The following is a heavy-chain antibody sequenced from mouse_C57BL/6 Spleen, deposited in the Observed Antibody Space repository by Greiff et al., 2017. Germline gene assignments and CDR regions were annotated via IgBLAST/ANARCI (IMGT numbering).Heavy chain of an antibody. V-gene: IGHV7-3*01. CDR2: IRNKADGYTK. Sequence: EVMLVESGGGLVQPGGSLSLSCAASGFTFTDYYMSWVRQPPGKALEWLGFIRNKADGYTKEYSASVKGRFTISRDNSQSFLYLQMNALGAEDGATYYCTRYSSLEGFAYWGQGTLVTVSA. CDR3: TRYSSLEGFAY. D-gene: IGHD6-1*01. CDR1: GFTFTDYY. J-gene: IGHJ3*01.